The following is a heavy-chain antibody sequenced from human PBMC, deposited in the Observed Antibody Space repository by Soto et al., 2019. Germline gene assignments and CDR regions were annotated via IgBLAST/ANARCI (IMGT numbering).Heavy chain of an antibody. J-gene: IGHJ5*02. CDR3: VRAGYCSGGTCSADWFDP. CDR1: GGTFSSYS. V-gene: IGHV1-69*01. D-gene: IGHD2-15*01. Sequence: QVQLVQSGAEVKKPGSSVKVSCKASGGTFSSYSISWVRQAPGQGLEWMGGIIPMFGTARYAQKFQGRVTITAEESTSTAYMEVSSLRSEDTAVYYCVRAGYCSGGTCSADWFDPWGQGTLVTVSS. CDR2: IIPMFGTA.